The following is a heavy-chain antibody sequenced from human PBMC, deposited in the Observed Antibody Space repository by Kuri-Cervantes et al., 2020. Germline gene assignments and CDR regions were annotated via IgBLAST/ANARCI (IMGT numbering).Heavy chain of an antibody. Sequence: SCAVSGGSISSSNWWNWVRQPPGKGLEWIGEIYHSGSTNYNPSLKSRVTISVDTSKNQFSLKLSSVTAADTAVYYCARVADGYYNGYYFDFWGQGTLVTVSS. J-gene: IGHJ4*02. CDR1: GGSISSSNW. CDR2: IYHSGST. D-gene: IGHD5-24*01. CDR3: ARVADGYYNGYYFDF. V-gene: IGHV4-4*02.